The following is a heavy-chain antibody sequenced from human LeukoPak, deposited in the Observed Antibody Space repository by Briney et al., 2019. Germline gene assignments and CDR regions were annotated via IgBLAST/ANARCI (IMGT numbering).Heavy chain of an antibody. CDR1: GYDFTSVG. CDR3: ARDPLTSTWSPYYFTLDV. CDR2: ISPYNGNT. D-gene: IGHD6-13*01. V-gene: IGHV1-18*01. J-gene: IGHJ6*02. Sequence: GASVKVSCKASGYDFTSVGITWVRQAPGQGLEWMGWISPYNGNTRYVQKLQGRVTMTTDTSTSTAYMELRSLRFDDTAVYYCARDPLTSTWSPYYFTLDVWGQGTTVSVSS.